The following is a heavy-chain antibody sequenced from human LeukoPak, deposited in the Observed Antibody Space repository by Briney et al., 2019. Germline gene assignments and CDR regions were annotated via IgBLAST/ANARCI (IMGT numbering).Heavy chain of an antibody. Sequence: GESLKISCRGSGYNFSNYWIGWVRQMPGKGLGGMGLIYPGDSDTRYSPSFQGQVTISADKSISTAYLHWSSLTASDTAMYYCARRDTSMGRRYFDYWGQGTLVTVSS. V-gene: IGHV5-51*01. CDR2: IYPGDSDT. CDR1: GYNFSNYW. CDR3: ARRDTSMGRRYFDY. J-gene: IGHJ4*02. D-gene: IGHD5-18*01.